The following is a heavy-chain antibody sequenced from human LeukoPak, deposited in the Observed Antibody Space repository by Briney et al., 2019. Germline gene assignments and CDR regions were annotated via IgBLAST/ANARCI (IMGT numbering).Heavy chain of an antibody. CDR3: ALHRYDFWSGYYLRY. CDR1: GFTFSSYA. D-gene: IGHD3-3*01. J-gene: IGHJ4*02. CDR2: ISGSGGST. Sequence: PGGSLRLSCAASGFTFSSYAMSWVRQAPGKGLEWVSAISGSGGSTYYADSVKGRFTISRDNSKNTLYLQMNSLRAEDTAVYYCALHRYDFWSGYYLRYWGQGTLVTVSS. V-gene: IGHV3-23*01.